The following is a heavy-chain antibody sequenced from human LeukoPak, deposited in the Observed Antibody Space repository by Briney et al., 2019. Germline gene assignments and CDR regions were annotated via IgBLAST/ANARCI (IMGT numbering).Heavy chain of an antibody. CDR2: ISGSGDSI. CDR1: GFTFSSYG. V-gene: IGHV3-23*01. Sequence: PGGSLRLSCAASGFTFSSYGMRWVRQAPGKGLEGGAGISGSGDSIYYADSVTGRFTISRDNSKNTLYLQMNSLRAEDTAVYYCAKEGVSFYVWGSYNWFDPWGQGTLVTVSS. J-gene: IGHJ5*02. D-gene: IGHD3-16*01. CDR3: AKEGVSFYVWGSYNWFDP.